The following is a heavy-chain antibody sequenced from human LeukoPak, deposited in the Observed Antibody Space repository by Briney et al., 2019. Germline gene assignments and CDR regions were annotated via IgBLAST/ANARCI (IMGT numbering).Heavy chain of an antibody. V-gene: IGHV4-59*02. CDR1: GGSVTTYH. D-gene: IGHD4-17*01. CDR2: IYYSGSI. J-gene: IGHJ4*02. CDR3: ARYPGASGDSYYFDY. Sequence: SETLSLTCTVSGGSVTTYHWSWIRQPPGKGLEWIGYIYYSGSINYNPSLNSRVTISLETSKNEFSLKLRSVTAADTAVYYCARYPGASGDSYYFDYWGQGTRVTVSS.